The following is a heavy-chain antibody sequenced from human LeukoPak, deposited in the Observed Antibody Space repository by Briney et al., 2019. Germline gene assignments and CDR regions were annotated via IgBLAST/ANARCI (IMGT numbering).Heavy chain of an antibody. CDR2: INHSGST. D-gene: IGHD3-9*01. J-gene: IGHJ4*02. V-gene: IGHV4-34*01. CDR1: GGSFSVDY. Sequence: SETLSLTCAVSGGSFSVDYWRWIRQPPGKGLEWIGEINHSGSTNYNPSLKSRVTISGDTSKKQFSLKLSSVTAADTAVYHCARGRQSYYDILTGLSFWGQGTLVTVSS. CDR3: ARGRQSYYDILTGLSF.